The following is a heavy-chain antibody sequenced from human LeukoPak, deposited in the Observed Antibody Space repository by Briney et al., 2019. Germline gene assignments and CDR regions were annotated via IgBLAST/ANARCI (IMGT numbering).Heavy chain of an antibody. Sequence: ASVKVSCKASGYTFTGYYMHWVRQAPGQGLEWMGWINPNSGDTNYAQKLQGRVTMTTDTSTTTAYMELRSLRSDDTAVYYCARDPYDTSGGDRFDYWGQGTLGTVSS. V-gene: IGHV1-2*02. D-gene: IGHD3-22*01. CDR3: ARDPYDTSGGDRFDY. J-gene: IGHJ4*02. CDR2: INPNSGDT. CDR1: GYTFTGYY.